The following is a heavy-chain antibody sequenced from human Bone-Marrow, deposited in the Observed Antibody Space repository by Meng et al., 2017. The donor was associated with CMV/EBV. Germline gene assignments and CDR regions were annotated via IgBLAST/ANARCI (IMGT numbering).Heavy chain of an antibody. CDR2: INWNGGST. CDR3: AREGAIVVVPAAKYYYYGMDV. V-gene: IGHV3-20*04. CDR1: GFTFSDYG. Sequence: GESLKISCAVSGFTFSDYGMSWVRQAPGKGLEWVSGINWNGGSTGYADSVKGRFTISRDNAKNSLYLQMNSLRAEDTALYYCAREGAIVVVPAAKYYYYGMDVWGQGTTVTVSS. D-gene: IGHD2-2*01. J-gene: IGHJ6*02.